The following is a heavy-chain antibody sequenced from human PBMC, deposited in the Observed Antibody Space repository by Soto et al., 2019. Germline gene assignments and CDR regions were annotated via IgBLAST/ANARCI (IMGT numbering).Heavy chain of an antibody. CDR1: GFTFSSYA. CDR3: VKDWGRNYDFWSGYLNHDAFDI. V-gene: IGHV3-64D*08. CDR2: ISSNGGST. Sequence: PGGSLRLSCSASGFTFSSYAMHWVRQAPGKGLEYVSAISSNGGSTYYADSVKGRFTISRDNSKNSLYLQLSSLRAEDTAVYYCVKDWGRNYDFWSGYLNHDAFDIWGQGTMVTVSS. D-gene: IGHD3-3*01. J-gene: IGHJ3*02.